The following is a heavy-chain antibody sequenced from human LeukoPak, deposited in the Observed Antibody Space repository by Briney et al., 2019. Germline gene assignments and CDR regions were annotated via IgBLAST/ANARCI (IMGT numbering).Heavy chain of an antibody. D-gene: IGHD2-8*01. V-gene: IGHV4-59*01. CDR2: IYYSGST. J-gene: IGHJ3*02. CDR1: GDSISNYY. CDR3: ARVYAPFDI. Sequence: SETLCLTCTVSGDSISNYYWSRIRHPPGKGREWIGYIYYSGSTNYNPSLKSRVAISVDTSKKQFSLKLSSVTAADTAVYYCARVYAPFDIWGQGTMVTVSS.